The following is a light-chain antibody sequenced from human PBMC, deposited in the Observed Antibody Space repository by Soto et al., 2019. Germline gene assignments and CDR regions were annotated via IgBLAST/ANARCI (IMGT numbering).Light chain of an antibody. CDR1: QSVDIS. V-gene: IGKV3D-20*02. J-gene: IGKJ5*01. CDR2: GAS. CDR3: QQRSNWSIT. Sequence: EIVMTQSPATLSVSPGERATLSCRASQSVDISLAWYQQKPGQAPRLLIFGASSRANDIPDRFSGSGSGTDFNLTISKLEPEDFAVYYCQQRSNWSITFGQGTRLEIK.